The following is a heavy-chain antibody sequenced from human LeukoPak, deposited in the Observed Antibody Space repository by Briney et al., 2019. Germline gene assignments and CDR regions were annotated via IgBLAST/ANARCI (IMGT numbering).Heavy chain of an antibody. Sequence: QSGGSLRLSCAASGFTFSSYALTWVRQAPGKGLECVSRISGSGVSTYYADSVKGRFTISRDNSKNTLYLQMNSLRAEVTAVYYCAKVGGWYEDFDYWGQGTLVTVSS. CDR1: GFTFSSYA. D-gene: IGHD6-19*01. J-gene: IGHJ4*02. CDR3: AKVGGWYEDFDY. CDR2: ISGSGVST. V-gene: IGHV3-23*01.